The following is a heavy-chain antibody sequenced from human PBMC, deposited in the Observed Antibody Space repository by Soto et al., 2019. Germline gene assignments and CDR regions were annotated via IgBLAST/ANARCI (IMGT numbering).Heavy chain of an antibody. V-gene: IGHV3-13*01. CDR2: IGTAGDT. CDR3: ARGGGYSGYGYNWFDP. J-gene: IGHJ5*02. D-gene: IGHD5-12*01. Sequence: GGSLRLSCAASGFTFSSYDMHWVRQATGKGLEWVSAIGTAGDTYYPGSVKGRFTISRENAKNSLYLQMNSLRAGDTAVYYCARGGGYSGYGYNWFDPWGQGTLVTVSS. CDR1: GFTFSSYD.